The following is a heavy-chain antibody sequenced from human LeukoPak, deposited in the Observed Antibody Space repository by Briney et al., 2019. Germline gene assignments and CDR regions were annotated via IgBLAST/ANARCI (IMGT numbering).Heavy chain of an antibody. CDR2: IYYSGST. CDR1: GGSMSNYY. CDR3: ARHFGMYSNYDYFDY. J-gene: IGHJ4*02. D-gene: IGHD4-11*01. V-gene: IGHV4-59*08. Sequence: SETLSLTCTVSGGSMSNYYWSWIRQPPGKGLEWIGFIYYSGSTDQNPSLRSRATISLDKSKNQFSLRLSSVTAADTAVYYCARHFGMYSNYDYFDYWGQGTLVTVSS.